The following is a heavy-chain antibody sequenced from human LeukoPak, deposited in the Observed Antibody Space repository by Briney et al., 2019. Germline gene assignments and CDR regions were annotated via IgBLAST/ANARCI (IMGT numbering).Heavy chain of an antibody. CDR3: ARGTYSGYSSY. V-gene: IGHV4-59*01. D-gene: IGHD5-12*01. Sequence: PSETLSLTCTVSGGSISSYYWSWIRQPPGKGLEWIGYIYYSGTTDFNPSLKSRVTISVDTSKNQISLKLSSVTAADTAVYFCARGTYSGYSSYWGQGTLVTVSS. CDR1: GGSISSYY. CDR2: IYYSGTT. J-gene: IGHJ4*02.